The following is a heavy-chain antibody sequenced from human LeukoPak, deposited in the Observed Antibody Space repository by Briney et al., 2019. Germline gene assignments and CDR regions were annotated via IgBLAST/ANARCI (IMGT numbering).Heavy chain of an antibody. CDR1: GGSISSSSYY. V-gene: IGHV4-39*01. Sequence: SETLSLTCTVSGGSISSSSYYWGWIRQPPGKGLEWIGIIYYSGSTYYSPSLKSRVTISVDTSKYQFSLRLNSVTAADTAVYYCARHVGQQLIFHYYGLDVWGQGTTVTVSS. J-gene: IGHJ6*02. CDR3: ARHVGQQLIFHYYGLDV. D-gene: IGHD6-13*01. CDR2: IYYSGST.